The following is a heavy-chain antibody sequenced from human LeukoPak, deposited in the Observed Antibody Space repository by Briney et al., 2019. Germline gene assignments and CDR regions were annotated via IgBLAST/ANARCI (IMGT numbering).Heavy chain of an antibody. CDR2: MNPNSGNT. J-gene: IGHJ4*02. CDR1: GYTFTSYD. D-gene: IGHD6-19*01. Sequence: ASVKVSCKASGYTFTSYDINWVRQATGQGLEWMGWMNPNSGNTGYAQKFQGRVTMTRNTSISTAYMELSSLRSEDTAVYYCARDRHIAGAGYYFDHWGQGTLVTVSS. CDR3: ARDRHIAGAGYYFDH. V-gene: IGHV1-8*01.